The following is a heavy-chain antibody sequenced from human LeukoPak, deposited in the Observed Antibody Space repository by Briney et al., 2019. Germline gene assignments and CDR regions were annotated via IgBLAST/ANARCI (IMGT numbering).Heavy chain of an antibody. Sequence: PGRSLRLSCAASGFSFSDYAMDWVRQAPGKGLEWVAVISYDGSNDYYADSVKGRFTISRDNSKSTRYLQMNSLRAEDTAVYYCARGRPVDFWGQGTLVSVSS. V-gene: IGHV3-30*04. CDR1: GFSFSDYA. D-gene: IGHD1-14*01. J-gene: IGHJ4*02. CDR2: ISYDGSND. CDR3: ARGRPVDF.